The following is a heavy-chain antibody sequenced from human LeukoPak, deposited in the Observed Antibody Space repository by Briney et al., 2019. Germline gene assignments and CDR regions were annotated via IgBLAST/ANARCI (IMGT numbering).Heavy chain of an antibody. V-gene: IGHV3-66*01. CDR3: ARVNVLYVSPNWFDP. Sequence: GGSLRLSCAASGFTVSSNYMTWVRQAPGKGLEWASVIYAGGATYYAESVKGRFTISRDKPNNTLYLQMNNLRPDDTALYYCARVNVLYVSPNWFDPWGQGTLVTVSS. J-gene: IGHJ5*02. CDR2: IYAGGAT. D-gene: IGHD2-15*01. CDR1: GFTVSSNY.